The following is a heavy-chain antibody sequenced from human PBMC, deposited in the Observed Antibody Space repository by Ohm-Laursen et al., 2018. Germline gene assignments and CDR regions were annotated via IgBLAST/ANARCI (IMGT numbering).Heavy chain of an antibody. CDR3: AKDWEQNRHGSSADY. D-gene: IGHD1/OR15-1a*01. V-gene: IGHV3-33*06. CDR2: IWHDGSNK. Sequence: SLRLSCAASGFSLVNSGMHWVRQAPGKGLEWVAVIWHDGSNKFYADSVKGRFTISRDSSKNALYLQMNSLRADDTAVYYCAKDWEQNRHGSSADYWGQGTLVTVSS. J-gene: IGHJ4*02. CDR1: GFSLVNSG.